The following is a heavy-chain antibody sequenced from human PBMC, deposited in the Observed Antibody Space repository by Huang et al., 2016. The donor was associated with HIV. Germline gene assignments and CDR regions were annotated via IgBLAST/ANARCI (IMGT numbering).Heavy chain of an antibody. CDR3: GKDWTGSSGWFTLHYYYYGMDV. D-gene: IGHD6-19*01. J-gene: IGHJ6*02. Sequence: QVQLVESGGGVVQPGRSLRLTCAAAGFSFSNDGRNWVRQAPGKGLGWVAVISYDGNKKYYADSVKGRFTFSRDNSNNTLFLQMNSLRAEDTAVYYCGKDWTGSSGWFTLHYYYYGMDVWGQGTTVTVSS. CDR2: ISYDGNKK. V-gene: IGHV3-30*18. CDR1: GFSFSNDG.